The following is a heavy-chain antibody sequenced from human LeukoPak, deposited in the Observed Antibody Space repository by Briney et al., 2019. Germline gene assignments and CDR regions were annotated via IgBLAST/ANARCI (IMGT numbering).Heavy chain of an antibody. V-gene: IGHV4-34*01. D-gene: IGHD2-2*02. J-gene: IGHJ6*03. CDR1: GVSFSGYY. CDR2: INHSGST. Sequence: SETLSLTCAVYGVSFSGYYWSWIRQPPGKGLEWIGEINHSGSTNYNPSLKSRVTISVDTSKNQFSLMLSSVTAADTAVYYCARIEPAAISFDYYYYMDVWGKGTTVTVSS. CDR3: ARIEPAAISFDYYYYMDV.